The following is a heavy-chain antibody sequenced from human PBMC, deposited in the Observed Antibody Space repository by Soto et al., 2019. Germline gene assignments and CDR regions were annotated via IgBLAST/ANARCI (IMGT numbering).Heavy chain of an antibody. CDR2: ISSSGNTM. J-gene: IGHJ6*02. D-gene: IGHD6-6*01. V-gene: IGHV3-48*03. CDR3: AREGGTSSRNYLYYYGMDV. Sequence: EEQLVESGGGLVQPGGSMRLSCAASGFTFNDYEINWVRQAPGKGLEWVSYISSSGNTMYYADSVKGRFTISRDNSKKSLYLQMNSLRADDTAVYYCAREGGTSSRNYLYYYGMDVWGRGTTVTVS. CDR1: GFTFNDYE.